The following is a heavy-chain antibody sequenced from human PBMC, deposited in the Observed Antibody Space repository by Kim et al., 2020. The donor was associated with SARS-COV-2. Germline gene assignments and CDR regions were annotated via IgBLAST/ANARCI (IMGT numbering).Heavy chain of an antibody. Sequence: SETLSRTCTVSSDSSRIYYWTWLRQPPGKGLEWIAYVYYSGVPRYSPSLKSRVTMSADTSKNQFSLKVKSLTAADTAVYYCATVRDRGRLDYWGQGIQVT. CDR1: SDSSRIYY. J-gene: IGHJ4*02. CDR3: ATVRDRGRLDY. CDR2: VYYSGVP. V-gene: IGHV4-59*01. D-gene: IGHD2-15*01.